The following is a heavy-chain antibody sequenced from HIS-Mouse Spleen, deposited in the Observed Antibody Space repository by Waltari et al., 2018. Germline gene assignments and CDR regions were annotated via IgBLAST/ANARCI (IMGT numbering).Heavy chain of an antibody. V-gene: IGHV4-39*07. J-gene: IGHJ2*01. D-gene: IGHD6-13*01. CDR2: IYYSGGN. CDR1: GGSISSSSYY. CDR3: AREIPYSSSWYDWYFDL. Sequence: QLQLQESGPGLVKPSETLSLTCTVSGGSISSSSYYWGWIRQPPGKGLGWIGSIYYSGGNYYNPSLKSRETISVDTAKNQFSLKLSSVTAADTAVYYCAREIPYSSSWYDWYFDLWGRGTLVTVSS.